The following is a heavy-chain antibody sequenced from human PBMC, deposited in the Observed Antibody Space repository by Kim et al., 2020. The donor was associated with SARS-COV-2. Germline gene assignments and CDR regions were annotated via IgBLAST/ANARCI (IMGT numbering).Heavy chain of an antibody. D-gene: IGHD2-15*01. J-gene: IGHJ5*02. CDR1: GGSISSSSYY. Sequence: SETLSLTCTVSGGSISSSSYYWGWIRQPPGKGLEWIGSIYYSGSTYYNPSLKSRVTISVDTSKNQFSLKLSSVTAADTAVYYCARVRGIVVVAAIGWFDPWGQGTLVTVSS. V-gene: IGHV4-39*01. CDR2: IYYSGST. CDR3: ARVRGIVVVAAIGWFDP.